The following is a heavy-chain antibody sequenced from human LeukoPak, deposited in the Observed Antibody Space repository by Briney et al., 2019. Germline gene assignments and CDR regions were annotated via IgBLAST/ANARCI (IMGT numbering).Heavy chain of an antibody. Sequence: PSETLSLTCTVSGGSISSSSYYWGWIRQPPGKGLEWIGSIYYSGSTYYNPSLKSRVTISADTSKNQFSLKLSSVTAADTAVYYCARHGRWGELSLLDYWGQGTLVTVSS. D-gene: IGHD3-16*02. CDR2: IYYSGST. J-gene: IGHJ4*02. V-gene: IGHV4-39*01. CDR3: ARHGRWGELSLLDY. CDR1: GGSISSSSYY.